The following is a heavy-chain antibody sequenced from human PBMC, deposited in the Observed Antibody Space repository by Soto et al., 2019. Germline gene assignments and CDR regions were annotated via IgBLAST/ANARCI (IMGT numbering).Heavy chain of an antibody. CDR1: GFTFSSYG. Sequence: QVQLVESGGGVVQPGRSLRLSCAASGFTFSSYGMHWVRQAPGKGLEWVAVISYDGSNKYYADSVKGRFTISRDNSKNTLYLQMNSLRAEDTAVYYCATDMTTNDYWGQGTLVTVSS. V-gene: IGHV3-30*03. J-gene: IGHJ4*02. CDR3: ATDMTTNDY. D-gene: IGHD4-17*01. CDR2: ISYDGSNK.